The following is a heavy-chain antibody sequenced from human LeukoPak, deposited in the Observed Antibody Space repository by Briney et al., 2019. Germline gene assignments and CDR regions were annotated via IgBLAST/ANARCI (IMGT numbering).Heavy chain of an antibody. Sequence: SETLSLTCAVSDGTISTYYWNWLRQSPGKGLEWIGDIYFSGSTNYNPSLKSRVTISIDTSRNQFSLKLSSVTAADTAVYYCARTDYYFDYWGQGTLVTVSS. D-gene: IGHD3/OR15-3a*01. CDR3: ARTDYYFDY. V-gene: IGHV4-59*01. CDR1: DGTISTYY. CDR2: IYFSGST. J-gene: IGHJ4*02.